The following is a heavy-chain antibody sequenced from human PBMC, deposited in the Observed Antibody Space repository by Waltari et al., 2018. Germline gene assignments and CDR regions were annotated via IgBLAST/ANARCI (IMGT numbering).Heavy chain of an antibody. Sequence: QVQLVQSGAEVKKPGASVKVSCKVSGYTLTELSMHWVRQAPGKGLEWMGGFDPEDGETIYAQKCQGRVTRTEDTSTDTAYMELSSLRSEDTAVYYCASVRSSGSYYYGMDVWGQGTTVTVSS. D-gene: IGHD1-26*01. J-gene: IGHJ6*02. V-gene: IGHV1-24*01. CDR3: ASVRSSGSYYYGMDV. CDR2: FDPEDGET. CDR1: GYTLTELS.